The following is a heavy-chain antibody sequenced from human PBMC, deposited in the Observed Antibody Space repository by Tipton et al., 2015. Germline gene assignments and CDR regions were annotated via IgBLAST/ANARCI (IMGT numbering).Heavy chain of an antibody. CDR2: LSYSGKT. J-gene: IGHJ5*02. Sequence: LRLSCAVYGGSFSGYYWGWIRQPPGKGLEWIGSLSYSGKTDYNPPLRSRVTISVDTSKNQFSLRLSSVTAADTAVYYCARSLLPETAGLENWFDPWGQGTLVTVSS. CDR1: GGSFSGYY. V-gene: IGHV4-34*01. CDR3: ARSLLPETAGLENWFDP. D-gene: IGHD6-13*01.